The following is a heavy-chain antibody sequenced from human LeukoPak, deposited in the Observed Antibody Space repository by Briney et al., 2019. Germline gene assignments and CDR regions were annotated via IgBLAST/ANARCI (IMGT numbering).Heavy chain of an antibody. V-gene: IGHV4-30-4*01. D-gene: IGHD3-22*01. J-gene: IGHJ6*02. CDR3: ARVVSSGYYSYYYYYGMDV. CDR1: GGSISSGDYY. CDR2: IYYSGST. Sequence: SETLSLTCTVSGGSISSGDYYWSWIRQPPGKGLEWIGYIYYSGSTYYNPSLKSRVTISVDTSKNQFSLKLSSVTAADTAVYYCARVVSSGYYSYYYYYGMDVWGQGTTVTVSS.